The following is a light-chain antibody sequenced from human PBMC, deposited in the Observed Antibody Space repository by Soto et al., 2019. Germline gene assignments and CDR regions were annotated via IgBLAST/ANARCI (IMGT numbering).Light chain of an antibody. CDR2: TTN. J-gene: IGLJ1*01. CDR1: SSNIGTSS. CDR3: QSYDSSLSVPYV. Sequence: QSVLTQPHSASGTPGQRVTISCSGSSSNIGTSSVHWFQQLPGTAPKLLISTTNQRPSGVPERFSGSKSGTSASLAITGLQAEDEADYYCQSYDSSLSVPYVFGTGTKVTVL. V-gene: IGLV1-44*01.